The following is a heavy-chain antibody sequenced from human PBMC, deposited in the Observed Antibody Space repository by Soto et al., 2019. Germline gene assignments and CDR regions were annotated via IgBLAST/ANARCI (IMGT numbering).Heavy chain of an antibody. CDR2: MSHNGANI. V-gene: IGHV3-30-3*01. CDR3: ARDRHGAVAGIDY. CDR1: GFTFSSFA. D-gene: IGHD6-19*01. Sequence: GGSLRLSCVASGFTFSSFAMHWVRQSPGKGLEWVAFMSHNGANIYYADSVKGRFTISRDNSKNTLYLQMNSLRAEDTALYYCARDRHGAVAGIDYWGRGTPVTVSS. J-gene: IGHJ4*02.